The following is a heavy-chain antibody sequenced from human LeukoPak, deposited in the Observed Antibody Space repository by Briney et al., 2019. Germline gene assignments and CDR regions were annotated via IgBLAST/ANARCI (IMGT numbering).Heavy chain of an antibody. CDR1: GYSFTGYY. Sequence: ASVKVSCKASGYSFTGYYMHWVRQAPGQRLEWMGWINPKSGGTNCEQKFQSRVTMTRDTSISTAYMELSSLRSDDTAVYYCAKVGEDTTGWYNYYFDYWGQGTLVTVSS. J-gene: IGHJ4*02. D-gene: IGHD6-19*01. CDR3: AKVGEDTTGWYNYYFDY. V-gene: IGHV1-2*02. CDR2: INPKSGGT.